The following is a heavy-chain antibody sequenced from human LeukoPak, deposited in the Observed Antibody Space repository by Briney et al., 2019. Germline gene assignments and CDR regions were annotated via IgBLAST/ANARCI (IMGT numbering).Heavy chain of an antibody. D-gene: IGHD4-23*01. V-gene: IGHV1-46*01. Sequence: ASVNVSFKASGYTFTNYYVQWVRQAPGQGREWMGIINPSGGSTIYAQKFQGRVTMTRDMSTSTVYMELSSLRSEDTAVYYCARRRYGGDPAYDAFDIGGQGTMVTVSS. J-gene: IGHJ3*02. CDR1: GYTFTNYY. CDR3: ARRRYGGDPAYDAFDI. CDR2: INPSGGST.